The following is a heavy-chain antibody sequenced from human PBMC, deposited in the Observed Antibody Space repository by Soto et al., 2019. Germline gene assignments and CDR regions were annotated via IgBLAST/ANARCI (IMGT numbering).Heavy chain of an antibody. CDR2: ISASGGST. V-gene: IGHV3-23*01. CDR3: ATPGLGTGRYLFHD. CDR1: GFTSSSCA. J-gene: IGHJ4*02. Sequence: EVQLLDSGGGLVQPGGSLRLSCVASGFTSSSCAMRWVRQAPGKGLEWVVGISASGGSTYYADCVRGRFTISRDNSKNSLYLQTNRLRSERTSLCYCATPGLGTGRYLFHDWGQGTVVPVSS. D-gene: IGHD2-8*02.